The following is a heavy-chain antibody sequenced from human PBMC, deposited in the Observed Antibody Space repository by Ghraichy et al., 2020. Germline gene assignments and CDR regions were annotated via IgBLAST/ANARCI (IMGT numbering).Heavy chain of an antibody. CDR2: INHSGST. V-gene: IGHV4-34*01. CDR1: GGSFSGYY. J-gene: IGHJ4*02. D-gene: IGHD3-3*01. Sequence: SETLSLTCAVYGGSFSGYYWSWIRQPPGKGLEWIGEINHSGSTNYNPSLKSRVTISVDTSKNQFSLKLSTVTAADTAVYYCARGLTYYDFWSGYYEIKAARREFGYWGQGTRVTVSS. CDR3: ARGLTYYDFWSGYYEIKAARREFGY.